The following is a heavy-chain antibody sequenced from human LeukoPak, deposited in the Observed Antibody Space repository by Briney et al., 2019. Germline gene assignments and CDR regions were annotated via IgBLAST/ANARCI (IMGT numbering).Heavy chain of an antibody. D-gene: IGHD6-19*01. Sequence: HGESLKISCKGSGYSFTSYWIGWVRQMPGKGLEWMGLIYPGGSDTRYSPSFQGQVTISADKSISTAYLQWSSLKASDTAMYYCARRAGYSSGWYYFDYWGQGTLVTVSS. J-gene: IGHJ4*02. CDR2: IYPGGSDT. CDR3: ARRAGYSSGWYYFDY. V-gene: IGHV5-51*01. CDR1: GYSFTSYW.